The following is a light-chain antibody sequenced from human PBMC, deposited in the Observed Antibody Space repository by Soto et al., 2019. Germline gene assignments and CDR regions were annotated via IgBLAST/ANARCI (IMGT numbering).Light chain of an antibody. CDR1: SGSIASNY. V-gene: IGLV6-57*04. Sequence: NFMLTQPHSVSESPGKTVTISCTRSSGSIASNYVQWYQQRPGSAPTTVIFDDDQRRSGVPDRYSGSIDSSSNSASLTISGLTTEDEADYYCQSYDSTKVLFGGGTKLTVL. CDR2: DDD. J-gene: IGLJ2*01. CDR3: QSYDSTKVL.